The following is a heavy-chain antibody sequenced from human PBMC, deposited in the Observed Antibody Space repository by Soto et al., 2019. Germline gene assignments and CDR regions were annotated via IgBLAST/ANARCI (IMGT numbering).Heavy chain of an antibody. CDR1: GFTFSSYW. Sequence: PCGSLRLSCAVSGFTFSSYWMGWVRQAPGKGLEWVANIKRDGNEKYYVDSVKGRFSISRDNTKNSLYLQMNNLRAEDTAVYYYATRPPDETYYGVFDYWGRGALVTVSS. D-gene: IGHD3-10*01. J-gene: IGHJ4*02. CDR2: IKRDGNEK. CDR3: ATRPPDETYYGVFDY. V-gene: IGHV3-7*01.